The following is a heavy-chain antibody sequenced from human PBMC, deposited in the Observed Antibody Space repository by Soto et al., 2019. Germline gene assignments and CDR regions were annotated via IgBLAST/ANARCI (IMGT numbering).Heavy chain of an antibody. CDR1: GFTFSSYA. CDR3: ARASQQLVPIDY. V-gene: IGHV3-30-3*01. J-gene: IGHJ4*02. CDR2: ISYDGSNK. Sequence: QVQLVESGGGVVQPGRSLRLSCAASGFTFSSYAMHWVRQAPGKGLEWVAVISYDGSNKYYADSVKGRFTISRDNSKNTLYLQMNSLRDEDTAVYYCARASQQLVPIDYWGQGTLVTVSS. D-gene: IGHD6-13*01.